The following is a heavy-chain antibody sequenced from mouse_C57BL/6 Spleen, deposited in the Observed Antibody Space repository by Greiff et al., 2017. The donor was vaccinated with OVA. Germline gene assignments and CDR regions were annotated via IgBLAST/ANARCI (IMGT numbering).Heavy chain of an antibody. CDR1: GYTFTDYY. D-gene: IGHD1-1*01. V-gene: IGHV1-26*01. Sequence: VQLQQSGPELVKPGASVKISCKASGYTFTDYYMNWVKQSHGTSLEWIGDLNPNNGGTSYNQKFKGKATLTVDKSSSTAYMELRSLTSEDSAVYYCARFYYGSSLWYFDVWGTGTTVTVSS. CDR3: ARFYYGSSLWYFDV. CDR2: LNPNNGGT. J-gene: IGHJ1*03.